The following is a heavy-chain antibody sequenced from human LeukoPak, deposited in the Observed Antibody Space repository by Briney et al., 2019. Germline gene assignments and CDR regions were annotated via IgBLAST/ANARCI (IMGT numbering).Heavy chain of an antibody. D-gene: IGHD6-6*01. CDR3: ARRPYWYFDL. J-gene: IGHJ2*01. CDR2: ISPSGNT. V-gene: IGHV4-4*07. Sequence: SETLSLTCSVSSDSISTHSWSWIRQPAGKRLEWIGHISPSGNTNYNPSLKSRVTMSLNTSKNHFSLKLTSVTAADTAVYYCARRPYWYFDLWGRGTPVTVSS. CDR1: SDSISTHS.